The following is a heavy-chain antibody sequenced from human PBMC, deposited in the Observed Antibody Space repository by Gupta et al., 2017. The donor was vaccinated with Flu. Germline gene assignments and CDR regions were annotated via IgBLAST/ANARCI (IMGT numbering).Heavy chain of an antibody. CDR1: GFTFSSFN. J-gene: IGHJ4*02. D-gene: IGHD6-25*01. Sequence: EVQLLESGGGLVKPGGSLRLSCAVSGFTFSSFNMNWVSQAPGKGLEWVSSISSSSSYIYYADSVKGRFTVSRDNSKNSLYLHMNSVRVEDAAVYYCVRDWSTTWQRGNYFDYWGQGTLVSVSS. CDR2: ISSSSSYI. CDR3: VRDWSTTWQRGNYFDY. V-gene: IGHV3-21*02.